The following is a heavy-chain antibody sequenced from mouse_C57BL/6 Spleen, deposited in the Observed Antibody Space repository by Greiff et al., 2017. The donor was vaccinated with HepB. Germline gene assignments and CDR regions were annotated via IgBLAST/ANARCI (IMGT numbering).Heavy chain of an antibody. CDR2: IDPSDSYT. J-gene: IGHJ2*01. V-gene: IGHV1-69*01. CDR3: ARGSLKNYFDY. CDR1: GYTFTSYW. Sequence: QVQLKQPGAELVMPGASVKLSCKASGYTFTSYWMHWVKQRPGQGLEWIGEIDPSDSYTNYNQKFKGKSTLTVDKSSSTAYMQLSSLTSEDSAVYYCARGSLKNYFDYWGQGTTLTVSS.